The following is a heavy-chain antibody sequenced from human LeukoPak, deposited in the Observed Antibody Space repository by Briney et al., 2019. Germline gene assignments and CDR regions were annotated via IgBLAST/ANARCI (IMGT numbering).Heavy chain of an antibody. CDR1: GGTFSGYA. Sequence: ASVKVSCKTSGGTFSGYAISWIRQAPGQGLEWMGGIIPIFGTTNYAQNFQDRVTITADESTSTAHMDLSSLRSEDTAIYYRAGGGYSTSTAYYYYYMDVWGKGTTVTVSS. V-gene: IGHV1-69*01. D-gene: IGHD5-12*01. CDR3: AGGGYSTSTAYYYYYMDV. CDR2: IIPIFGTT. J-gene: IGHJ6*03.